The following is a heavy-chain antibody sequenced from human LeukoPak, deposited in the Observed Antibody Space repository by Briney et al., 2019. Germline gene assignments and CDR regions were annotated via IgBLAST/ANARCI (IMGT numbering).Heavy chain of an antibody. J-gene: IGHJ6*02. CDR3: ARDSGYDLRVLDYYGMDV. D-gene: IGHD5-12*01. V-gene: IGHV1-46*01. CDR1: GYTFTSYY. CDR2: INPSGGST. Sequence: APVKVSCKASGYTFTSYYMHWVRQAPGQGLEWMGIINPSGGSTSYAQKFQGRVTMTRDTSTSTVYMEVSSLRSEDTAVYYCARDSGYDLRVLDYYGMDVWGQGTTVTVSS.